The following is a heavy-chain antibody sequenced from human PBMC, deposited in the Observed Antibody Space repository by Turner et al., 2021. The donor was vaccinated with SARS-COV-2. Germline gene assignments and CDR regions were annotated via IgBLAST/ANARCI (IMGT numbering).Heavy chain of an antibody. CDR1: GLTVSSNY. D-gene: IGHD6-13*01. Sequence: EVQLVASGGGLVQPGGSLRLSCAASGLTVSSNYMSWVRQAPGKGLEWVSVIYSGGSTYYADSVKGRFTISRDNSKNTLYLQMNSLRAEDTAVYYCAREAAAGNFHGWFDPWGQGTLVTVSS. J-gene: IGHJ5*02. V-gene: IGHV3-66*01. CDR3: AREAAAGNFHGWFDP. CDR2: IYSGGST.